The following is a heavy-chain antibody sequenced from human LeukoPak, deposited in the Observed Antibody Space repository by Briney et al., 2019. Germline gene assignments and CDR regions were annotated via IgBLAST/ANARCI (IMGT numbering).Heavy chain of an antibody. CDR3: ANLGSSGY. J-gene: IGHJ4*02. Sequence: SETLSLTCTVSGTSISNYYWSWIRQPPGKGLEWIGHIYYSGSTDYNPSLKSRVTISADTSKNQFPLKLSSVTAADTAVYYCANLGSSGYWGQGTLVTVSS. CDR2: IYYSGST. CDR1: GTSISNYY. D-gene: IGHD3-10*01. V-gene: IGHV4-59*01.